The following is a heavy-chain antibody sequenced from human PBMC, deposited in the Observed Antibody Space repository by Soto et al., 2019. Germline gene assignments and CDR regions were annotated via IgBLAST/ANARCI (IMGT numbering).Heavy chain of an antibody. CDR3: ARDRYNWNDVGAFDI. D-gene: IGHD1-1*01. J-gene: IGHJ3*02. V-gene: IGHV4-59*01. CDR1: GGSISDYY. CDR2: ISYSGST. Sequence: NPSETLSLTCTVSGGSISDYYWSWIRQPPGKGLEWIGYISYSGSTNYKPSLKSRVTISLDTSKKQFSLKLSSVTAADTAVYYCARDRYNWNDVGAFDIWGQGTMVTVSS.